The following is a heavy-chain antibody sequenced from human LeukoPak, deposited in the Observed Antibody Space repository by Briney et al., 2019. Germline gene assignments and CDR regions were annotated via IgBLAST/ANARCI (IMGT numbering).Heavy chain of an antibody. Sequence: PGGSLRLSCAASGFTFSSYDMHWVRQATGKGLEWVSAIGTAGDTYYPGSVKGRFTISRENAKNSLYLQMNSLRAGDTAVYYCTTSDINYRPFDNWGQGTLVTVSS. J-gene: IGHJ4*02. CDR1: GFTFSSYD. D-gene: IGHD4-11*01. CDR3: TTSDINYRPFDN. V-gene: IGHV3-13*01. CDR2: IGTAGDT.